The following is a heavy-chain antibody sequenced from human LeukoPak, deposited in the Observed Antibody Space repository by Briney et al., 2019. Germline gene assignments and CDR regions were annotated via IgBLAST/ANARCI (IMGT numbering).Heavy chain of an antibody. CDR2: ISATGGAT. Sequence: GGSLRLSCAVSGFTFNNNAMSWVRQAHGEGLECVSAISATGGATYYADSVKGRITISRDNSKSTLYLQMNSLRAEDTAVYYCVKADGVTPEWGQGTLVTVSS. D-gene: IGHD5-18*01. CDR1: GFTFNNNA. V-gene: IGHV3-23*01. CDR3: VKADGVTPE. J-gene: IGHJ4*02.